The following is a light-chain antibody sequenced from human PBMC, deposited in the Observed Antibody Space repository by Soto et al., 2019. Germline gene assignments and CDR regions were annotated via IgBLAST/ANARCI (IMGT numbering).Light chain of an antibody. CDR2: GAS. CDR1: QSVSSSY. Sequence: EIVLTQSPGTLSLSPGERATLSCRASQSVSSSYLAWYQQKPGQAPRLLIYGASSRATGIPDRFSGSGSGTDFTLTISRLGPEDFAVYYGQQYGSSRWTFGQGTKVEIK. CDR3: QQYGSSRWT. V-gene: IGKV3-20*01. J-gene: IGKJ1*01.